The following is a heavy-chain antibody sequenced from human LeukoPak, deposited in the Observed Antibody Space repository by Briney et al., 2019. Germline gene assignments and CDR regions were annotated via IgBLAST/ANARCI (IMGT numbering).Heavy chain of an antibody. J-gene: IGHJ4*02. CDR2: ISWNSGSI. V-gene: IGHV3-9*01. CDR3: AKDRASYGDYEDY. CDR1: GFTFDDYA. D-gene: IGHD4-17*01. Sequence: GGSLRLSCAASGFTFDDYAMHWVRQAPGKGLEWVSGISWNSGSIVYADSVKGRFTISRDNAKNSLYLQMNSLRAEDTALYYCAKDRASYGDYEDYWGQGTLVTVSS.